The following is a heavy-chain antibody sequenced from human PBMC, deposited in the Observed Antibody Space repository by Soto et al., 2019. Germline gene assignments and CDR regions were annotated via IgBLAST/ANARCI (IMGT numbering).Heavy chain of an antibody. Sequence: ASVKVSCKASGYTFTSYDINWVRQATGQGLEWMGWMNPNSGNTGYAQKFQGRVTMTRNTSISTAYMELSSLRSEDTAVYYCARGDGGSADYYGSGLGGDAFDIWGQGTMVTVSS. J-gene: IGHJ3*02. CDR1: GYTFTSYD. CDR2: MNPNSGNT. V-gene: IGHV1-8*01. D-gene: IGHD3-10*01. CDR3: ARGDGGSADYYGSGLGGDAFDI.